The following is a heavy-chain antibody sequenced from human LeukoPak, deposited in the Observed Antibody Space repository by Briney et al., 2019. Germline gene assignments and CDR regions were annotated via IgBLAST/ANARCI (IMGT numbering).Heavy chain of an antibody. V-gene: IGHV4-59*12. D-gene: IGHD1-26*01. J-gene: IGHJ3*02. CDR1: GGSISNYY. CDR3: ARVRYSGSYYGHDAFDI. Sequence: SETLSLTCTVSGGSISNYYWSWIRQPPGKGLEWIAYMYPSGNTNYNPSLKSRVTISVDTSKNQFSLKMTSVTAADTAVYYCARVRYSGSYYGHDAFDIWGQGTMVTVSS. CDR2: MYPSGNT.